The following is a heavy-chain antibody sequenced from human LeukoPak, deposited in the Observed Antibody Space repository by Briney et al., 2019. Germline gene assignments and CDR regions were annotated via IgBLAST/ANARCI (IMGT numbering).Heavy chain of an antibody. D-gene: IGHD6-13*01. CDR2: IYYSGST. CDR3: ARDYSAPGIAAADGMDV. J-gene: IGHJ6*02. Sequence: SETLSLTCTVSGGSISSGGYYWSWIRQHPGKGLEWIGYIYYSGSTYYNPSLKSRVTISVDTSKNQFSLKLSSVTAADTAVYYCARDYSAPGIAAADGMDVWGQGTTVTVSS. CDR1: GGSISSGGYY. V-gene: IGHV4-30-4*08.